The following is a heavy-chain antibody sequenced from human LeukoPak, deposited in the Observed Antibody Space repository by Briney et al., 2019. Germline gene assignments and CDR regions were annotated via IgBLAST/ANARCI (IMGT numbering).Heavy chain of an antibody. CDR1: GFIFSSYV. D-gene: IGHD6-6*01. V-gene: IGHV3-23*01. CDR3: AKGDWSSSDFDY. J-gene: IGHJ4*02. CDR2: ISGSGGST. Sequence: GGSLRLSCAASGFIFSSYVMSWVRQAPGKGLEWVSAISGSGGSTYYADSVKGRFTISRDNSKNTLYLQTNSLRAEDTAAYYCAKGDWSSSDFDYWGQGTLVTVSS.